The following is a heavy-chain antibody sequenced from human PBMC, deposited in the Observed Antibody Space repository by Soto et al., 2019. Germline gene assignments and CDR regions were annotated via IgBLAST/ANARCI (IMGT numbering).Heavy chain of an antibody. CDR1: GYTFTGYY. J-gene: IGHJ6*02. V-gene: IGHV1-2*04. CDR3: ARERSSDYGDYVDYYGMDV. Sequence: ASVKVSCKASGYTFTGYYMHWVRQAPGQGLEWMGWINPNSGGTNYAQKFQGWVTMTRDTSISTAYMELSRLRSDDTAVYYCARERSSDYGDYVDYYGMDVWGQGTTVTVSS. D-gene: IGHD4-17*01. CDR2: INPNSGGT.